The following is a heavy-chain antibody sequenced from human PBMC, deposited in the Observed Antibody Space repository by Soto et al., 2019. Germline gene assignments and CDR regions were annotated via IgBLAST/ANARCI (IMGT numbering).Heavy chain of an antibody. V-gene: IGHV5-10-1*01. CDR3: ARQLAGYSYGYYYYYGMDV. J-gene: IGHJ6*02. Sequence: GESLKISCKGSGYSFTSYCISWVRQMPGKGLERMGRIDPSDSYTNYSPSFQGHVTISADKSISTAYLQWSSLKASDTAMYYCARQLAGYSYGYYYYYGMDVWGQGTTVTVSS. CDR2: IDPSDSYT. CDR1: GYSFTSYC. D-gene: IGHD5-18*01.